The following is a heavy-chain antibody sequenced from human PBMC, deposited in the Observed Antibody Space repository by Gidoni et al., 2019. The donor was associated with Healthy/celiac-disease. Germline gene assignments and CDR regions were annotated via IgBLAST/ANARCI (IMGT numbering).Heavy chain of an antibody. J-gene: IGHJ4*02. Sequence: QVQRVESGGGVVQPGRSLRLSCAASGFTFSSYAMHRVRQAPGKGLEGVAVISYDGSNKYYADSVKGRVTISRDNSKNTLYLQMNSLRAEDTAVYYCARDLGTQFDYWGQGTLVTVSS. CDR3: ARDLGTQFDY. V-gene: IGHV3-30-3*01. CDR2: ISYDGSNK. CDR1: GFTFSSYA.